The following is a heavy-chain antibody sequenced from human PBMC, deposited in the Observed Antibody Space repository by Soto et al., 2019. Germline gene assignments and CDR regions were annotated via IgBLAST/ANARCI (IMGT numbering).Heavy chain of an antibody. CDR3: ATHQYQQQMVN. CDR1: GYTFQTYD. V-gene: IGHV1-8*02. CDR2: VTPKSGGA. D-gene: IGHD1-1*01. J-gene: IGHJ4*02. Sequence: QVQLVQSGAEVKKPGASVKVSCRASGYTFQTYDIVWVRQAPGQGLEWMGWVTPKSGGAMVPQNFQGRIIMPSDTSTSTAYMELSSLRSDDTARYFWATHQYQQQMVNWGQGSLVTVSS.